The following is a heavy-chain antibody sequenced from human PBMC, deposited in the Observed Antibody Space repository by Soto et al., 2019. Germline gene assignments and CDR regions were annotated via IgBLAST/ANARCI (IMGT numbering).Heavy chain of an antibody. Sequence: SETLSLTCIVSFDPVTSGSYYWTWLRQPPGKGLEWIGYISYTGRTKYNPSLQSRVTISVDTSKNDFSLNLSSVTAADTAVYFCAREWGLLPYYVMNVWGHGTAVTVSS. CDR1: FDPVTSGSYY. D-gene: IGHD7-27*01. CDR3: AREWGLLPYYVMNV. CDR2: ISYTGRT. V-gene: IGHV4-61*03. J-gene: IGHJ6*02.